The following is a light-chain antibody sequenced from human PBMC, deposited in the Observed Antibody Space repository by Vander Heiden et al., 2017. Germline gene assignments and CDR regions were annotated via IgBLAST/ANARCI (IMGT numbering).Light chain of an antibody. CDR2: DAS. CDR1: QSVSSY. V-gene: IGKV3-11*01. J-gene: IGKJ1*01. CDR3: QQRSNWPPRWT. Sequence: EIVLTQSPATLSLYPRGRANLSCRASQSVSSYLAWYQQKPGKAPRLLIYDASNRATGIPARFSGSGSGTDFTLTISSLEPEDFAVYYCQQRSNWPPRWTFGQGTKVEIK.